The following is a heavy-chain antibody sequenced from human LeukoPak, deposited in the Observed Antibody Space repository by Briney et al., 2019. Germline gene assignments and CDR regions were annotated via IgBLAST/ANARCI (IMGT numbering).Heavy chain of an antibody. J-gene: IGHJ4*02. D-gene: IGHD4-17*01. V-gene: IGHV3-48*01. CDR3: ARDRRDYVSDY. CDR1: GFTFSSYS. Sequence: GGSLRLSCAASGFTFSSYSMNWVRQAPGKRLEWVSYINSSSSTIYYADSVKGRFTISRDNAKNSLYLQMNSLRAEDTAVYYCARDRRDYVSDYWGRGTLVTVCS. CDR2: INSSSSTI.